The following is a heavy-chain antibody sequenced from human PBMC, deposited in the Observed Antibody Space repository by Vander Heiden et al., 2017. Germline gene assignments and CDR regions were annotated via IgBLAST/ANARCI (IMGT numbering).Heavy chain of an antibody. V-gene: IGHV3-7*01. CDR2: IKQDGSEK. J-gene: IGHJ6*02. CDR3: ARGKWQYQLFSYGMDV. Sequence: EVQLVESGGGLVQPGGSLRLSCAASGFTFSSYWMRWVGQAAGKGLEWVDNIKQDGSEKYYVDSVKGRFTISRDNPKKSLYLQMNSLRAEDTAVYYCARGKWQYQLFSYGMDVWGQGTTVTVSS. CDR1: GFTFSSYW. D-gene: IGHD2-2*01.